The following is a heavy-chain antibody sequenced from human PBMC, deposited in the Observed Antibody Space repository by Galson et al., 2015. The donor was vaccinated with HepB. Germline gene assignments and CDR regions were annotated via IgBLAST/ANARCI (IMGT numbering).Heavy chain of an antibody. V-gene: IGHV3-30-3*01. D-gene: IGHD4-17*01. CDR3: ARGDTYGDFSLDY. CDR1: GFTFSSYS. Sequence: SLRLSCAVSGFTFSSYSMHWVRQAPGKGLEWVAVISDDGINKDYADPGKGRFTISRDKSKNTLYLQLNSLRVENTAVYYCARGDTYGDFSLDYWGQGTLVTVSS. CDR2: ISDDGINK. J-gene: IGHJ4*02.